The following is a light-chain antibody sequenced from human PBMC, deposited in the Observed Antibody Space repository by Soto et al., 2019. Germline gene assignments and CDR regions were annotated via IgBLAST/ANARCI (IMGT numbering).Light chain of an antibody. CDR2: DAS. CDR1: QTVSSK. V-gene: IGKV3-11*01. Sequence: VLTQSPATLSSSPGERATLSCRASQTVSSKLAWYQHKPGQAPRLLIYDASDRAPGIPARFSGSGSATDFTLTINNLEPEDFAVYYCQQRSNWPPSITFGQGTRLEIK. J-gene: IGKJ5*01. CDR3: QQRSNWPPSIT.